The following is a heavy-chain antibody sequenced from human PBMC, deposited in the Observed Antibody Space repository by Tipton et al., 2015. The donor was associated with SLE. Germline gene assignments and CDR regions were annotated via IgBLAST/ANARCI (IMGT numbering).Heavy chain of an antibody. V-gene: IGHV1-8*01. CDR2: MNPNSGNT. Sequence: QLVQSGAEVKKPGASVKVSCKASGYTFTSYDINWVRQATGQGLEWMGWMNPNSGNTGYAQKFQGRVTMTRNTSISTAYMELSSLRAEDTAVYYWASQTLGAVADDVWGQGTTVTVSS. J-gene: IGHJ6*02. D-gene: IGHD6-19*01. CDR3: ASQTLGAVADDV. CDR1: GYTFTSYD.